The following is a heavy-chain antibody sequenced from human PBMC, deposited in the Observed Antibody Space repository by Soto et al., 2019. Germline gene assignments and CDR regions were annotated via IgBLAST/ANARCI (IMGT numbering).Heavy chain of an antibody. CDR3: ATAHAEGLPFDH. V-gene: IGHV3-23*01. D-gene: IGHD4-17*01. CDR1: GFTFSSYA. CDR2: ISGSGGST. J-gene: IGHJ4*02. Sequence: EVQLLESAGGLLQPGGSLRLSCAASGFTFSSYAMSWVRQAPGKGLEWVSAISGSGGSTYYAGSVKGRFAISRDNSKNTLYLQVNSLRAEDTAIYSCATAHAEGLPFDHWGQGTLVTVSS.